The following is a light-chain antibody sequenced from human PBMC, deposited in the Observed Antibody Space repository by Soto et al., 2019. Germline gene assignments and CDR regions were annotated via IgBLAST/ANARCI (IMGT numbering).Light chain of an antibody. CDR2: GAS. J-gene: IGKJ5*01. Sequence: EIVLTQSPATLSLSPGEPATLSCRASQSVSNYLAWYQHKPGQAPRLLIYGASNRATGVSARISGSGSGRDFSLTINSLEPEDSAVYYWHQRSNWPSITFGQGTRLEI. V-gene: IGKV3-11*02. CDR3: HQRSNWPSIT. CDR1: QSVSNY.